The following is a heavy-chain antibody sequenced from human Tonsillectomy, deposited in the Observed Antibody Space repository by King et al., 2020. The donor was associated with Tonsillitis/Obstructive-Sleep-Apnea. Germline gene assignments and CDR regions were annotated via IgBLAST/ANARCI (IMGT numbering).Heavy chain of an antibody. CDR3: ARDMVLEAGGDAFDI. J-gene: IGHJ3*02. CDR1: GGSISSYS. CDR2: IYYSGNT. V-gene: IGHV4-59*01. D-gene: IGHD2-8*01. Sequence: QLQESGPGLVKPSETLSLTCTVSGGSISSYSWSWIRQPPGKGLEWIGYIYYSGNTNYNPSLKSRVTISVATSKNQFSLKLSSVTAADTAVYYCARDMVLEAGGDAFDIWGQGTMVTVSS.